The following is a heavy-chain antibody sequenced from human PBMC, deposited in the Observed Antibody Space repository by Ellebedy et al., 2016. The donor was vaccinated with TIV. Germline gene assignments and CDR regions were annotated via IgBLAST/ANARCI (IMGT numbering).Heavy chain of an antibody. V-gene: IGHV4-34*01. J-gene: IGHJ4*02. CDR3: ARGRGGSYSIPFDY. CDR2: INRSGST. D-gene: IGHD1-26*01. Sequence: SQTPSLTCXVYGGSFSVYYWTWIRQPPGKGLQWIGEINRSGSTNYNPSLKSRVTISVDASQNQFSLNLNSVTAADTAVYYCARGRGGSYSIPFDYWGQGALVTVSS. CDR1: GGSFSVYY.